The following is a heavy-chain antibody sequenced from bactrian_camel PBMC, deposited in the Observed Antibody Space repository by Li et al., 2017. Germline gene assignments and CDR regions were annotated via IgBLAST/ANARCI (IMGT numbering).Heavy chain of an antibody. CDR1: LFTFPY. CDR2: IDTGGST. D-gene: IGHD2*01. V-gene: IGHV3S7*01. Sequence: HVQLVETGGVLVEAGGSLRLSCASSLFTFPYMTWVRQGPGKELEWISSIDTGGSTYYADSVRGRFTISKDVAKNTLYQQMNSLKTEDTAMYYCAKDLYSIVVAPTPFGYWGQGTQVTVS. CDR3: AKDLYSIVVAPTPFGY. J-gene: IGHJ6*01.